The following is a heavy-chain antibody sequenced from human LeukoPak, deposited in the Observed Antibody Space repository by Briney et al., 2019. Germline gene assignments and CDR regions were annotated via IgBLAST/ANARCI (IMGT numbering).Heavy chain of an antibody. CDR2: IKQDGSEK. Sequence: GGSLRLSCAASGFIFSSSWMSWVRQAPGKGLEWVANIKQDGSEKYYVDSVKGRFTISRDNAKNSLYLQMNSLRAEDTAVYYCARVGSGSSYRPFDYWGQGTLVTVSS. D-gene: IGHD3-10*01. J-gene: IGHJ4*02. CDR3: ARVGSGSSYRPFDY. V-gene: IGHV3-7*01. CDR1: GFIFSSSW.